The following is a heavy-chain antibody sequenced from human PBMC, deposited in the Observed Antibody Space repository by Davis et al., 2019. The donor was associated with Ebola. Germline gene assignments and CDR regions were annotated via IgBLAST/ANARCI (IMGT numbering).Heavy chain of an antibody. CDR2: VYYSGST. CDR3: ARRATVTTYYYYYGMDV. J-gene: IGHJ6*02. D-gene: IGHD4-11*01. V-gene: IGHV4-31*03. Sequence: SETLSLTCTVSGGSISSGDYYWSWIRQHPGKGLEWIGYVYYSGSTYYNPSLKSRVTISVDTSKNQFSLKLSSVTAADTAVYYCARRATVTTYYYYYGMDVWGQGTTATVSS. CDR1: GGSISSGDYY.